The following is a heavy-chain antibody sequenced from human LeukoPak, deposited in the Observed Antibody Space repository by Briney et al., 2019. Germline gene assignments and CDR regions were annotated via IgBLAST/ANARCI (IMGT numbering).Heavy chain of an antibody. Sequence: PGGSLRLSCAASGFTFSSYAMSWVRQAPGKGLEWVSAIGGSGGSTYYADSVKGRFTISRDNSKNTLYLQMNSLRAEDTAVYYCAKDSGTSFTRYDYFDYWGQGTLVTVSS. D-gene: IGHD1-1*01. J-gene: IGHJ4*02. V-gene: IGHV3-23*01. CDR1: GFTFSSYA. CDR3: AKDSGTSFTRYDYFDY. CDR2: IGGSGGST.